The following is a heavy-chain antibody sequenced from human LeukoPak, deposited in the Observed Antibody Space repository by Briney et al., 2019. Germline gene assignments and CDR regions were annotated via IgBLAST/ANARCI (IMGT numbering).Heavy chain of an antibody. V-gene: IGHV3-21*01. CDR1: GFTFSSYS. CDR3: ARDATGSY. CDR2: ISSSSSYI. D-gene: IGHD1-14*01. Sequence: GGSLRLSCAASGFTFSSYSMNWVRQAPGKGLEWVSSISSSSSYIYYPDSVKGRFTISRDNAKNSLYLQMNSLRAEDTAVYYCARDATGSYWGQGTLVTVSS. J-gene: IGHJ4*02.